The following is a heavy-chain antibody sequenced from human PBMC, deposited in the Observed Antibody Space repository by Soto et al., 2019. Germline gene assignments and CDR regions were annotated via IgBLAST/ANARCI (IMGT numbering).Heavy chain of an antibody. CDR1: GYSFTSYW. V-gene: IGHV5-51*01. CDR3: ARHIFYYDSSGSPNDAFDI. D-gene: IGHD3-22*01. J-gene: IGHJ3*02. CDR2: IYPGDSDT. Sequence: PGESLKISCKGSGYSFTSYWIGWVRQMPGKGLEWMGIIYPGDSDTRYSPSFQGQVTISADKSISTAYLQWSSLKASDTAMYYCARHIFYYDSSGSPNDAFDIWGQGTMVTVSS.